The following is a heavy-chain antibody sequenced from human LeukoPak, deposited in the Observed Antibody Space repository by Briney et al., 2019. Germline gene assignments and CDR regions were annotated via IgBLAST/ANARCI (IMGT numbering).Heavy chain of an antibody. CDR3: ARGLGHCDTTSCLQPFDY. CDR2: IYSAGST. CDR1: GFTVSSNY. D-gene: IGHD2-2*01. Sequence: GGSLRLSCAASGFTVSSNYMSWVRQAPGRGLECVSVIYSAGSTIYADSVKGRFTISRDNSKNTLNLQMNSLRAEDTAVYYCARGLGHCDTTSCLQPFDYWGQGTLVAVSS. J-gene: IGHJ4*02. V-gene: IGHV3-66*01.